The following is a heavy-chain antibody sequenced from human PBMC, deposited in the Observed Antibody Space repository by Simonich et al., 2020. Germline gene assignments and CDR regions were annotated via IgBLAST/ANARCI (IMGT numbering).Heavy chain of an antibody. CDR2: ISGSGGST. V-gene: IGHV3-23*01. D-gene: IGHD3-22*01. CDR1: GFTFSSYA. Sequence: GGGLVQPGGSLRLSCAASGFTFSSYAMSWVRQAPGKGLEWVSAISGSGGSTYYADSVKGRFTISRDNSKNTLYLQMNSLRAEDTAVYYCAKDRGERITRIVVVIDAFDIWGQGTMVTVSS. CDR3: AKDRGERITRIVVVIDAFDI. J-gene: IGHJ3*02.